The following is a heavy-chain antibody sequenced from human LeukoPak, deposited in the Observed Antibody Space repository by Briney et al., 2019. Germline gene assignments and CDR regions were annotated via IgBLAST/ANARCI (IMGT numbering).Heavy chain of an antibody. CDR1: GFTFSSYG. CDR2: IWYDGSNK. Sequence: PGRSLRLSCAASGFTFSSYGMHWVRQAPGKGLEWVAVIWYDGSNKYYADSVKGRFTISRDNSKNTLYLQMNSLRAEDTAVYYCARASPYGDYLPRLGAFDIWGQGTMVTVSS. D-gene: IGHD4-17*01. V-gene: IGHV3-33*01. CDR3: ARASPYGDYLPRLGAFDI. J-gene: IGHJ3*02.